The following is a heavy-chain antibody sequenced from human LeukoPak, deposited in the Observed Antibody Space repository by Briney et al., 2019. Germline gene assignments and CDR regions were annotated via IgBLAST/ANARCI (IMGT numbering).Heavy chain of an antibody. J-gene: IGHJ4*02. CDR3: ASVNVDTASVDY. CDR1: GYTFTSYY. Sequence: ASVKVSCKASGYTFTSYYMHWVRQAPGQGLEWMVIINPSGGSTSYAQKFQGRVTMTRDTSTSTVYMELSCLRSEDTAVYYCASVNVDTASVDYWGQGTLVTVSS. D-gene: IGHD5-18*01. V-gene: IGHV1-46*01. CDR2: INPSGGST.